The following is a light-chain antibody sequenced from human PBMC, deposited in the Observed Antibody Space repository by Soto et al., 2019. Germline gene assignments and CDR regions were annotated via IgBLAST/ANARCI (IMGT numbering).Light chain of an antibody. CDR1: QSVSGW. CDR3: XQXNXXL. Sequence: IQQTQSPSSLYENEGDTVTVPCRASQSVSGWLAWYQQKPGEAPKLLIYDASSLERGVPSRFSGSGSGTEFTLTISSLQPDDXXXXYCXQXNXXLFGQGTKVDI. V-gene: IGKV1-5*01. J-gene: IGKJ1*01. CDR2: DAS.